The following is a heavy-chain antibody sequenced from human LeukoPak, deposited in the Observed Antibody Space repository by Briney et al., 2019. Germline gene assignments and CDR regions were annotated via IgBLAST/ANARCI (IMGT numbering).Heavy chain of an antibody. V-gene: IGHV3-7*01. CDR1: GFTFSSYW. Sequence: GGSLRLPCAASGFTFSSYWMSWVRQAPGKGLEWVANIKQDGSEKYYVDSVKGRFTISRDNAKNSLYLQMNSLRAEDRAVYYCARDFGTIAVASIMDYWGQGTLVTVSS. CDR3: ARDFGTIAVASIMDY. CDR2: IKQDGSEK. J-gene: IGHJ4*02. D-gene: IGHD6-19*01.